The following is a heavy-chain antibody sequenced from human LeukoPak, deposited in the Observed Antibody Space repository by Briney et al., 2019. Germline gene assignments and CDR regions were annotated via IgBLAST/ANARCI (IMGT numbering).Heavy chain of an antibody. D-gene: IGHD5-18*01. CDR2: ISGSGGST. V-gene: IGHV3-23*01. Sequence: PGGSLRLSCAASGFTFSSYAMSWVRQAPGKGLEWVSAISGSGGSTYYADSVKGRFTISRDNSKNTLYLQMNSLRAEDTAVYYCWPWIQLWFNAFDIWGQGTMVTVSS. CDR1: GFTFSSYA. CDR3: WPWIQLWFNAFDI. J-gene: IGHJ3*02.